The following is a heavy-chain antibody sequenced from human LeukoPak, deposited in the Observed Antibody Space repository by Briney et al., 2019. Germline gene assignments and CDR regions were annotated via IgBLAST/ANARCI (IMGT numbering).Heavy chain of an antibody. CDR3: TTEGALVRGVIYYYYYMDV. V-gene: IGHV3-30*03. J-gene: IGHJ6*03. Sequence: GGSLRLSCAASGFAFSSYGMHWVRQAPGKGVEWVAVISYYGSNKYYADSVKGRFTISRDNSKNTLYLQMNSLKTEDTAVYYCTTEGALVRGVIYYYYYMDVWVKGTTVTVSS. CDR2: ISYYGSNK. CDR1: GFAFSSYG. D-gene: IGHD3-10*01.